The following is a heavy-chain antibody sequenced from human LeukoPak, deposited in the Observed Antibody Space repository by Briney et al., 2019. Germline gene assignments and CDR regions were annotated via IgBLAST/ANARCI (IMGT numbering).Heavy chain of an antibody. J-gene: IGHJ4*02. D-gene: IGHD3-16*01. CDR3: AKMGRYGGTADLH. CDR2: IISGTT. Sequence: GGSLRLSCQASGFTFSNYVISWVRQGPGKGLEWVSSIISGTTYYADSLKGRFTISRDNSKNTVYLQMNSLRAEDTAVYYCAKMGRYGGTADLHWGQGTLVTVSS. CDR1: GFTFSNYV. V-gene: IGHV3-23*01.